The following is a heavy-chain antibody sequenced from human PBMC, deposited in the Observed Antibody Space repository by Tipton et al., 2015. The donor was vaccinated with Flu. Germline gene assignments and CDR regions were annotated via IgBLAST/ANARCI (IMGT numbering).Heavy chain of an antibody. CDR3: ARGERGVISPSKWFES. D-gene: IGHD3-10*01. Sequence: QLVQSGGEVKKPGASVKVSCKASGYYFTHYGITWVRQAPGQGLEWMGWISTYDAKTNYAQNFQGRVTMTTDTSTRTVYMELRSLRSDDTAVYYCARGERGVISPSKWFESWGQGTLVTVSS. CDR2: ISTYDAKT. CDR1: GYYFTHYG. V-gene: IGHV1-18*01. J-gene: IGHJ5*01.